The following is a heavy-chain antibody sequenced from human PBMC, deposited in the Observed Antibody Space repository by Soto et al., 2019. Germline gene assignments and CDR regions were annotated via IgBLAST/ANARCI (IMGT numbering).Heavy chain of an antibody. V-gene: IGHV4-59*06. CDR3: ARWWSGSRQGFDP. CDR1: GGSISSYY. Sequence: SETLSLTCTVSGGSISSYYWSWIRQHPGKGLEWIGYIYYSGSTYYNPSLKSRVTLSVDTSKNQFSLKLSSVTAADTAVYYCARWWSGSRQGFDPWGQGTLVTVSS. J-gene: IGHJ5*02. CDR2: IYYSGST. D-gene: IGHD3-3*01.